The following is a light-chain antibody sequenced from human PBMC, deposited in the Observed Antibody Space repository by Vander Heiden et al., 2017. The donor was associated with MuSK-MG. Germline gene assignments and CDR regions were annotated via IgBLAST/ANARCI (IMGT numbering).Light chain of an antibody. J-gene: IGKJ5*01. CDR1: QSVSSN. CDR3: QQYNNCPIT. CDR2: GAS. Sequence: EIVLTQSPATLSVSPGAVATLSCGDSQSVSSNLAGYRKKPGQPHRLIIYGASTRATGIPARFSGSGSGTEFTLTISSLQSEDFAVYYCQQYNNCPITFGQGTRLEIK. V-gene: IGKV3-15*01.